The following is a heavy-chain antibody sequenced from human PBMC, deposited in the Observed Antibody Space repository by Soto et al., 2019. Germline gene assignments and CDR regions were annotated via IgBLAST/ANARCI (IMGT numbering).Heavy chain of an antibody. J-gene: IGHJ4*02. D-gene: IGHD1-26*01. V-gene: IGHV1-18*01. CDR1: GYTFASYA. Sequence: ASVKVSCKASGYTFASYAISWMRQAPGQGLEWMGWISAYNGNTNYAQKLQGRVTMTTDTSTSTAYLELRSLRSDDTAVYYCARDVRELQSFDYWGQGTLVTVSS. CDR2: ISAYNGNT. CDR3: ARDVRELQSFDY.